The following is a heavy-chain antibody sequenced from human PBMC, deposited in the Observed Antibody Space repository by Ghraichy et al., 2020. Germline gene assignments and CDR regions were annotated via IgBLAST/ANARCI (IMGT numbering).Heavy chain of an antibody. CDR2: ITSGRTYI. Sequence: GGSLKLSCEASEFTFSRFTMNWVRQAPGKGLEWVSSITSGRTYIYYADSLKGRFTIYRDNAKKSLYLQMNSLTAEDTALYYCATSGGSDPTADYWGQGTLVTVSA. CDR3: ATSGGSDPTADY. CDR1: EFTFSRFT. J-gene: IGHJ4*02. D-gene: IGHD3-16*02. V-gene: IGHV3-21*01.